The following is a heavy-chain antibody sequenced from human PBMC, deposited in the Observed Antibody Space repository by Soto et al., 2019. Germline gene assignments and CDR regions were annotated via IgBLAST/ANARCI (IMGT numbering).Heavy chain of an antibody. V-gene: IGHV4-4*07. J-gene: IGHJ4*02. D-gene: IGHD3-16*01. Sequence: KPSETLSLTCSVSAGSISGHYWSWIRLPAGRRLQWVGRIYSSGTTNYNPSLKSRVRMSVDTSKNQFSLHLNSVTPEDTAVYYCAREFPYYVSSDSYLDYWGQGALVTISS. CDR2: IYSSGTT. CDR3: AREFPYYVSSDSYLDY. CDR1: AGSISGHY.